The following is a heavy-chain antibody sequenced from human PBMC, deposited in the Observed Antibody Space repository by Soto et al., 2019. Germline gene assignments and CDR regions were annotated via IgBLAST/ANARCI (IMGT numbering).Heavy chain of an antibody. V-gene: IGHV5-51*01. CDR2: IYPGDSDT. Sequence: EVQLVQSGAEVKKPGESLKISCKGSGYSFTSYWIGWVRQMPGKGLGWMGIIYPGDSDTRYSPSFQGQVTISADKSISTAYLQWSSLKASDTAMYYCARPPRYYDSSGYDYGDAFDIWGQGTMVTVSS. D-gene: IGHD3-22*01. J-gene: IGHJ3*02. CDR1: GYSFTSYW. CDR3: ARPPRYYDSSGYDYGDAFDI.